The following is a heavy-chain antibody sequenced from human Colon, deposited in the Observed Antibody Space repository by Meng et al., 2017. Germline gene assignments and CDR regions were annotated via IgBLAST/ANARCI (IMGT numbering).Heavy chain of an antibody. V-gene: IGHV4-30-4*01. CDR3: ATIQSSPHFFDY. CDR1: GGSVSSGNNY. Sequence: QVQLQESGPGLVKPSQTLSLTFTCSGGSVSSGNNYWIWIRQPPGKGLEWIGYIYYSGRTYYNPSLESRVTMSVDTSKRQLSLTLNSVTAADTALYYCATIQSSPHFFDYWGQGTLVTVSS. D-gene: IGHD5-18*01. J-gene: IGHJ4*02. CDR2: IYYSGRT.